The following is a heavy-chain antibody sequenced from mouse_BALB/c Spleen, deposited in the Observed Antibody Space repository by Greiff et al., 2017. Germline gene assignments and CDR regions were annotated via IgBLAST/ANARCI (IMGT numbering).Heavy chain of an antibody. D-gene: IGHD2-3*01. CDR2: ISNLAYSI. CDR1: GFTFSDYG. Sequence: EVMLVESGGGLVQPGGSRKLSCAASGFTFSDYGMAWVRQAPGKGPEWVAFISNLAYSIYYADTVTGRFTISRENAKNTLYLEMSSLRSEDTAMYYCARGWLHYAMDYWGQGTSVTVSS. V-gene: IGHV5-15*02. J-gene: IGHJ4*01. CDR3: ARGWLHYAMDY.